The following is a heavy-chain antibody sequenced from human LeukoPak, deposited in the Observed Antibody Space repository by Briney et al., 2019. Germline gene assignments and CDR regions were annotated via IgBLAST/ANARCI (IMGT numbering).Heavy chain of an antibody. D-gene: IGHD5-12*01. Sequence: SETLSLTCTVSGCSITSYYWSWIRQPPGKGLEWIGYVYHSGSTNYNPSLKSRVTISVDTSKNQFSLKLSSVTAADTAVYYCARVASGYEAYYYYYYMDVWGKGTMVTISS. CDR1: GCSITSYY. CDR3: ARVASGYEAYYYYYYMDV. CDR2: VYHSGST. V-gene: IGHV4-59*01. J-gene: IGHJ6*03.